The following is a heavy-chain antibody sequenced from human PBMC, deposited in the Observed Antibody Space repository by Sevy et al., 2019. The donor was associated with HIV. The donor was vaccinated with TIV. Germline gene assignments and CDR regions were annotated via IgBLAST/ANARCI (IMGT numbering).Heavy chain of an antibody. CDR2: ISAYKGNT. CDR1: GYTFTSYG. V-gene: IGHV1-18*01. D-gene: IGHD2-2*01. CDR3: ARDAFIVVVPAAIRFDY. Sequence: ASVKVSCKASGYTFTSYGISWVRQAPGQGLEWMGWISAYKGNTNYAQKLQGRVTMTTDTSTSTAYMELRSLRSDDTAVYYCARDAFIVVVPAAIRFDYWGQGTLVTVSS. J-gene: IGHJ4*02.